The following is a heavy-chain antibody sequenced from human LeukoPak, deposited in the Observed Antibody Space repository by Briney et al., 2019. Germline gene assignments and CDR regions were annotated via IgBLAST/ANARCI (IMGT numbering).Heavy chain of an antibody. D-gene: IGHD1-26*01. Sequence: GGSLRLSCAASGFTFSSYWMSWVRQAPGKGLEWVSIIYSGGSTYYADSVKGRFTISRDNSKNTLYLQMNSLRAEDTAVYYCARASRGSYYIAFDIWGQGTMVTVSS. CDR3: ARASRGSYYIAFDI. CDR2: IYSGGST. V-gene: IGHV3-53*01. CDR1: GFTFSSYW. J-gene: IGHJ3*02.